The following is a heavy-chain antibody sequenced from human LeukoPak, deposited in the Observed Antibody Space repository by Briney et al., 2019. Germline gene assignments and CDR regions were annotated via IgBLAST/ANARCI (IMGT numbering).Heavy chain of an antibody. J-gene: IGHJ4*02. D-gene: IGHD6-19*01. CDR1: GGSISSGDYY. V-gene: IGHV4-61*08. CDR2: IYYSGST. Sequence: PSETLSLTCTVSGGSISSGDYYWSWIRQPPGKGLEWIGYIYYSGSTNYNPSLKSRVTISVDTSKNQFSLKLSSVTAADTAVYYCARETYSSGWSFDYWGQGTLVTVSS. CDR3: ARETYSSGWSFDY.